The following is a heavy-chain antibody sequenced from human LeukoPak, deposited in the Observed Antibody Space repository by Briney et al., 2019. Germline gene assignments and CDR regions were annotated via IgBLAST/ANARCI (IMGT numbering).Heavy chain of an antibody. V-gene: IGHV1-18*01. CDR1: GYTFTSYG. J-gene: IGHJ5*02. Sequence: GASVKVSCKASGYTFTSYGISWVRQAPGQALEWMGWISAYNGNTNYAQKLQGRVTMTTDTSTSTAYMELRSLRSDDTAVYYCARVFGESIRNWFDPWGQGTLVTVSS. D-gene: IGHD3-10*02. CDR3: ARVFGESIRNWFDP. CDR2: ISAYNGNT.